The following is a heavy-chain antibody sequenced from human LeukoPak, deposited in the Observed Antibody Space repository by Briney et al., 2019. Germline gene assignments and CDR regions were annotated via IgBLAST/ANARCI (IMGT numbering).Heavy chain of an antibody. CDR2: IYYSGST. V-gene: IGHV4-59*08. CDR3: ARHPSGYYSHVLDV. J-gene: IGHJ6*02. Sequence: SETLSLTCTVSGGSISGYYWNWIRQPPGKGREWIGYIYYSGSTSYNPSLKSRVTISVDTTKNQFSLKLSSVTAADTAVYYCARHPSGYYSHVLDVWGQGTTVTVSS. CDR1: GGSISGYY. D-gene: IGHD6-25*01.